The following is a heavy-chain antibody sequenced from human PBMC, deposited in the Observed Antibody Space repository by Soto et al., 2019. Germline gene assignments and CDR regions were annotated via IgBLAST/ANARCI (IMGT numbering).Heavy chain of an antibody. J-gene: IGHJ4*02. CDR1: GFTVSSNY. V-gene: IGHV3-53*02. CDR2: IYSGGST. CDR3: ARAKVEMATILYYFDY. D-gene: IGHD5-12*01. Sequence: EVQLVETGGGLIQPGGSLRLSCAASGFTVSSNYMSWVRQAPGKGLEWVSVIYSGGSTYYADSVKGRFTISRDNSKNTLYLQMNSLRAEDTAGYYCARAKVEMATILYYFDYWGQGTLVTVSS.